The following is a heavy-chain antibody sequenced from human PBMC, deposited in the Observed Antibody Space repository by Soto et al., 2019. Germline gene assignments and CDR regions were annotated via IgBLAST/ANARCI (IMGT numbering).Heavy chain of an antibody. Sequence: SVKVSCKAPGGTFSSYAISWVRQAPGQGLEWMGGIIPIFGTANYAQKFQGRVTITADESTSTAYMELSSLRSEDTAVYYCAREGLVVVAAPTYYYYGMDVWGQGTTVTVSS. CDR3: AREGLVVVAAPTYYYYGMDV. D-gene: IGHD2-15*01. CDR1: GGTFSSYA. CDR2: IIPIFGTA. V-gene: IGHV1-69*13. J-gene: IGHJ6*02.